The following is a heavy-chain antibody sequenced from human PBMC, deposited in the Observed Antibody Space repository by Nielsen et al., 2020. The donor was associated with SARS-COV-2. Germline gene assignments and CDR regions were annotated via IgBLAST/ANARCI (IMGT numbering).Heavy chain of an antibody. J-gene: IGHJ4*02. D-gene: IGHD2-15*01. CDR2: IKQDGSEK. Sequence: GGSLRLSCAASGFTFSSYWMSWVRQAPGKGPEWVANIKQDGSEKYYVDSVKGRFTISRDNAKNSLYLQMNSLRAEDTAVYYCASSSGYCSGGSCYSVYWGQGTLVTVSS. CDR3: ASSSGYCSGGSCYSVY. CDR1: GFTFSSYW. V-gene: IGHV3-7*01.